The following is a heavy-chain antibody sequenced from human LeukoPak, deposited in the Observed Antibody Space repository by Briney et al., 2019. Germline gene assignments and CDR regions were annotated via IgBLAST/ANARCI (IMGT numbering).Heavy chain of an antibody. Sequence: ASVKVSCKASGYSFIGYFTHWVRQAPGQGPEWMGWINPRGGATNYAQKFQGRVTMTRDTSINTLYMELSSLTSDDTAVYYCARGLDIWDYFDYWGQGTLVTVSS. CDR1: GYSFIGYF. J-gene: IGHJ4*02. CDR2: INPRGGAT. CDR3: ARGLDIWDYFDY. V-gene: IGHV1-2*02. D-gene: IGHD2-2*03.